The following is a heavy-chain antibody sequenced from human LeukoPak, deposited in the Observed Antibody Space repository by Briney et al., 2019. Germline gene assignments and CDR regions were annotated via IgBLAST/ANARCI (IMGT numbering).Heavy chain of an antibody. V-gene: IGHV1-2*06. CDR1: GYTFTGYY. J-gene: IGHJ5*02. CDR2: INPNSGGT. CDR3: ARDALRYFDWLPFDP. Sequence: ASVKVSCKASGYTFTGYYMHWVRQAPGQGLEWMGRINPNSGGTNYAQKFQGRVTMTRGTSISTAYMELSRLRSDDTAVYYCARDALRYFDWLPFDPWGQGTLVTVSS. D-gene: IGHD3-9*01.